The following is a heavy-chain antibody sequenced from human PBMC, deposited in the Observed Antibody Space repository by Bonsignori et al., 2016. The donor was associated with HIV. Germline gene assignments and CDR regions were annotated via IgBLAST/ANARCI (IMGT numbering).Heavy chain of an antibody. CDR3: AKDRGGSPRGPFGF. CDR1: GFKFDDYA. V-gene: IGHV3-9*01. J-gene: IGHJ4*02. D-gene: IGHD2-15*01. CDR2: IGSNSDNI. Sequence: GGSLRLSCATSGFKFDDYAMHWVRQAPGKGLEWVSGIGSNSDNIAYVDSVKGRFTISRDNAKNSLYLQMNSLRAEDTAFYYCAKDRGGSPRGPFGFWGQGTLVTVSS.